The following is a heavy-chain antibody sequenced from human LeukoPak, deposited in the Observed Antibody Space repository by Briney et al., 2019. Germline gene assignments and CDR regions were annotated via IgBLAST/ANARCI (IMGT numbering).Heavy chain of an antibody. J-gene: IGHJ3*02. CDR1: GGSISSGRYY. CDR3: GSYYYDSSGYYPHDAFDI. CDR2: IYTSGST. V-gene: IGHV4-61*02. Sequence: SQTLTLTCTVSGGSISSGRYYWSWIRQPAGQGLEWIGRIYTSGSTNYNPSLKSRVTISVETSKNQFSLKLSSVTAADTAVYYCGSYYYDSSGYYPHDAFDIWGQGTMVTVSS. D-gene: IGHD3-22*01.